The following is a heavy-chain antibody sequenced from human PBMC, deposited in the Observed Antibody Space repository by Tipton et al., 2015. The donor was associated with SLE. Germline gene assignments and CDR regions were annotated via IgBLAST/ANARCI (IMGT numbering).Heavy chain of an antibody. CDR3: ARDTDRGSSAYAGAFDF. D-gene: IGHD3-22*01. CDR2: IHDTGSS. V-gene: IGHV4-59*12. J-gene: IGHJ3*01. Sequence: TLSLTCIVSGASISGYFWSWIRQPPGKGLEWIGYIHDTGSSNYNPSLQSRVSGSIDTSKNQLSLKLTSVTAADTAVYYCARDTDRGSSAYAGAFDFWGQGTVVTVSS. CDR1: GASISGYF.